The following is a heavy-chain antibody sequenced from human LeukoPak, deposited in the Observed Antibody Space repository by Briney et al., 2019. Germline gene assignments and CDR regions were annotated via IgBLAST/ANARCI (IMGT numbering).Heavy chain of an antibody. CDR3: ARLPSDYMDV. Sequence: SETLSLTCTVSGGSISSDYWNWIRQPPGKGLEWVGYINSGGTSNYNPSLGSRVTMSVNTSKNQCNLRLSSVTAADTAVYYCARLPSDYMDVWGKGTTVTVSS. J-gene: IGHJ6*03. CDR1: GGSISSDY. V-gene: IGHV4-4*09. CDR2: INSGGTS.